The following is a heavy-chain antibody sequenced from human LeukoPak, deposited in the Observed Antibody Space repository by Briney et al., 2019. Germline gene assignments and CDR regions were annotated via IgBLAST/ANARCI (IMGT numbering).Heavy chain of an antibody. J-gene: IGHJ5*02. CDR2: INDSGST. V-gene: IGHV4-34*01. CDR1: GGSVSGHY. CDR3: AKNNWFDP. Sequence: PSETLSLTCAVSGGSVSGHYWSWIRQPRGVGLEWIGEINDSGSTKYNPSLKSRVTISADTSKNQFSLKLSSVTAADTAVYYCAKNNWFDPWGQGTLVTVSS.